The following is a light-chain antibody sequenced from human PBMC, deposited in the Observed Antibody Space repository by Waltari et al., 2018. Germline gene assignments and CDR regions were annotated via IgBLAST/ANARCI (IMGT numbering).Light chain of an antibody. V-gene: IGLV2-23*01. Sequence: QSALTQPASVSGSPRQSLTISCTGTSRDLGSYNLVSWYQHHPGKSPKLMIYEGTQRPSGVSDRFSGSKSGDTASLTISGLQAEDEADYYCCSYVRDITWVFGGGTKLTVL. CDR1: SRDLGSYNL. CDR3: CSYVRDITWV. J-gene: IGLJ3*02. CDR2: EGT.